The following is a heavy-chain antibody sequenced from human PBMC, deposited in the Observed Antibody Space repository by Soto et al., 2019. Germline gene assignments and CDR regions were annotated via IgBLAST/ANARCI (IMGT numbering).Heavy chain of an antibody. CDR3: ARESRDYSNYDGYYYYYMDV. D-gene: IGHD4-4*01. CDR1: GCSISSYY. Sequence: SETLSLTCTVSGCSISSYYWSWIRQPPGKGLEWIGYIYYSGSTNYNPSLKSRVTISVDTSKNQFSLKLSSVTAADTAVYYCARESRDYSNYDGYYYYYMDVWGKGTTVTVSS. J-gene: IGHJ6*03. CDR2: IYYSGST. V-gene: IGHV4-59*12.